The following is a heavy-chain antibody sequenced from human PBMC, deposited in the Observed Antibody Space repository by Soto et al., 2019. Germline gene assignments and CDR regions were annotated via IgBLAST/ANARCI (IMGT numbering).Heavy chain of an antibody. V-gene: IGHV1-58*01. J-gene: IGHJ2*01. CDR1: GFTFTSSA. CDR3: AAGIFGKAWYFDL. CDR2: IVVGSGNT. D-gene: IGHD1-20*01. Sequence: GASVKVSCKASGFTFTSSAVQWVRQARGQRLEWIGWIVVGSGNTNYAQKFQERVTITRDMSTSTAYMELSSLRSGDTAVYYCAAGIFGKAWYFDLWGRGTLVTVSS.